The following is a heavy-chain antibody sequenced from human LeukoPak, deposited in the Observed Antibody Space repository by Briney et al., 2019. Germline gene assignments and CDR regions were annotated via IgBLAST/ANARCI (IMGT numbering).Heavy chain of an antibody. J-gene: IGHJ4*02. CDR2: IKQDGSEK. CDR3: AREWAGPSFDY. CDR1: GFTFSSYW. D-gene: IGHD6-19*01. Sequence: GGSLRLSRAASGFTFSSYWMSWVRQAPGKGLEWVANIKQDGSEKSYVDSVKGRFTISRDNTKNSLYLQMNSLRAEDTAVYFCAREWAGPSFDYWGQGTLVTVSS. V-gene: IGHV3-7*01.